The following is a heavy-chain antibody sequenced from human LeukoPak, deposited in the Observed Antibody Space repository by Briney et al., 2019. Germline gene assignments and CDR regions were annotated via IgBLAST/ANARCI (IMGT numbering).Heavy chain of an antibody. CDR2: INPNSGGT. D-gene: IGHD5-24*01. Sequence: ASVKVSCKASGYTFTGYYPHWVRQAPGQGVEWMGWINPNSGGTNYAQKFQGRVTMTRDTSISTAYMELSRLRSDDTAVYYCARSGDGYNYLDYWGQGTLVTVSS. J-gene: IGHJ4*02. V-gene: IGHV1-2*02. CDR3: ARSGDGYNYLDY. CDR1: GYTFTGYY.